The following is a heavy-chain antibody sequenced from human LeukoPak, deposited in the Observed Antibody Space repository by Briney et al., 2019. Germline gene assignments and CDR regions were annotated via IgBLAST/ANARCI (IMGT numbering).Heavy chain of an antibody. CDR2: LHADGVEQ. CDR1: GFSLSGYW. V-gene: IGHV3-7*01. CDR3: AKDPRHCSGGYCWDYYYYMDV. D-gene: IGHD2-21*02. Sequence: GGSLRLSCAASGFSLSGYWMTWVRQAPGKGLEWVARLHADGVEQNYVDSVTGRFTMSRDNAKNSLDLQMNSLRVEDTAVYYCAKDPRHCSGGYCWDYYYYMDVWGKGTTVTVSS. J-gene: IGHJ6*03.